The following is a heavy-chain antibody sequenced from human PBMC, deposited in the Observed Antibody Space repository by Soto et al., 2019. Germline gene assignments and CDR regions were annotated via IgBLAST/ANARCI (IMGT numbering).Heavy chain of an antibody. V-gene: IGHV5-10-1*03. Sequence: EVQLVQSGAEVKKPGESLRISCKGSGYSFTSYWISWVRQMPGKGLEWMGRIDPSDSYTNYSPSFQGHVTISADKSISTAYLQWSSLKASDTAMYYCARQHPGGNIVVVVAATPIGNNWFDPWGQGTLVTVSS. D-gene: IGHD2-15*01. J-gene: IGHJ5*02. CDR1: GYSFTSYW. CDR2: IDPSDSYT. CDR3: ARQHPGGNIVVVVAATPIGNNWFDP.